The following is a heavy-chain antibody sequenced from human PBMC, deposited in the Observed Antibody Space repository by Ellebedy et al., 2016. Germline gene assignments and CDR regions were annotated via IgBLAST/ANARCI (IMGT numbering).Heavy chain of an antibody. J-gene: IGHJ4*02. CDR2: ISYDGSNK. Sequence: GESLKISXAASGFTFSSYGMHWVRQAPGKGLEWVAVISYDGSNKYYADSVKGRFTISRDNSKNTLYLQMNSLRAEDTAVYYCAKPPRGRYSSRIDYWGQGTLVTVSS. V-gene: IGHV3-30*18. CDR3: AKPPRGRYSSRIDY. CDR1: GFTFSSYG. D-gene: IGHD6-13*01.